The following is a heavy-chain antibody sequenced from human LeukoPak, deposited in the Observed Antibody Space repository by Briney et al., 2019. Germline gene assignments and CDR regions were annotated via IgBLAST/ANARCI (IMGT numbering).Heavy chain of an antibody. D-gene: IGHD1-1*01. CDR1: GFTFSSYA. J-gene: IGHJ4*02. Sequence: PGRSLILSCAASGFTFSSYAMHWVRQAPGKGLEWVAVTSSDGNIKYYADSVKGRFTISRDNSKNTLYLQMNSLRGEDTGVYYCARDPVPATARHFDYWGQGTLVTVSS. V-gene: IGHV3-30-3*01. CDR3: ARDPVPATARHFDY. CDR2: TSSDGNIK.